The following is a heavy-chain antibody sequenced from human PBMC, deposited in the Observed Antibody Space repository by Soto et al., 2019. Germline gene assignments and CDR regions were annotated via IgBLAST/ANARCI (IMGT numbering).Heavy chain of an antibody. D-gene: IGHD1-26*01. J-gene: IGHJ6*02. V-gene: IGHV3-7*02. CDR1: GFTFSNYW. Sequence: GGSLRLSCAASGFTFSNYWMNWVRQAPGKGLEWVANLKPDGSEKYYVDSVKGRFTISRDNSKNTLYLQMNSLRAEDTAVYYCAKAGATTGIYYYYGMDVWGQGTTVTVSS. CDR3: AKAGATTGIYYYYGMDV. CDR2: LKPDGSEK.